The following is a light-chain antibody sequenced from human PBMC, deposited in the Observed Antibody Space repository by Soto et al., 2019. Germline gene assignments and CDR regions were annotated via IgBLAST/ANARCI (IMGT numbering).Light chain of an antibody. V-gene: IGKV1-12*01. Sequence: DIQMTQSPSSVSASVGDRVTITCRSSEDISTWLAWYQQKPGKAPKVLIYAASSLQGGVPSRFSGSGSGTDFTLTISSLQPEDFATYYCQQSYSTPITFGQGTRLEIK. CDR3: QQSYSTPIT. CDR1: EDISTW. CDR2: AAS. J-gene: IGKJ5*01.